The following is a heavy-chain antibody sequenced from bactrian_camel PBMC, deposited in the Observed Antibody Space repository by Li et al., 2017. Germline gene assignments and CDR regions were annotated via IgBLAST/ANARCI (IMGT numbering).Heavy chain of an antibody. J-gene: IGHJ4*01. CDR1: GFTSRTNT. Sequence: HVQLVESGGDSVQAGGSLRLSCAASGFTSRTNTMAWFRQTPGKEREGVAAIYLPGGHTRYADSVKGQFTLSQDKPDNAIFLQMNNLQLEDTAMYYCATDRDVNVPPSLALDSSRYNTWGQGTQVTVS. V-gene: IGHV3S54*01. D-gene: IGHD2*01. CDR3: ATDRDVNVPPSLALDSSRYNT. CDR2: IYLPGGHT.